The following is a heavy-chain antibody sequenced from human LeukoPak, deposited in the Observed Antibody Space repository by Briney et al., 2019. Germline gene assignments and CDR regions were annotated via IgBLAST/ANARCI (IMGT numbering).Heavy chain of an antibody. Sequence: PVRSLRLSCAASGFTFSSYAMSCGCPAPGRGLEWVSAISGSGGSTYSADSVKGRFTISRDNSKNTLYLQMNSLRAEDTAVYYCAKDRGSGSYYQERPFDYWGQGTLVTVSS. CDR1: GFTFSSYA. V-gene: IGHV3-23*01. J-gene: IGHJ4*02. CDR2: ISGSGGST. D-gene: IGHD3-10*01. CDR3: AKDRGSGSYYQERPFDY.